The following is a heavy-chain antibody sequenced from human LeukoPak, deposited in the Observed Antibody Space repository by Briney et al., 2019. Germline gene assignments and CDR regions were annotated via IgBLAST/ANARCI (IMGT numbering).Heavy chain of an antibody. CDR3: ARKGAQLWLSSWFDP. CDR2: IYYSGST. CDR1: GGSISSSSYY. D-gene: IGHD5-18*01. V-gene: IGHV4-39*07. Sequence: PSETLSLTCTVSGGSISSSSYYWGWIRQPPGKGLEWIGSIYYSGSTYYNPSLKSRVTILVDTSKNQFSLKLSSVTAADTAVYYCARKGAQLWLSSWFDPWGQGTLVTVSS. J-gene: IGHJ5*02.